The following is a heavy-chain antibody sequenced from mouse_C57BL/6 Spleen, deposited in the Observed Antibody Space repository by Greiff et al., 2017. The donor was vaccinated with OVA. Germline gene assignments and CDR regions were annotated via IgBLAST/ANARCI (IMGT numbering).Heavy chain of an antibody. V-gene: IGHV1-53*01. CDR1: GYTFTSYW. Sequence: QVQLQQSGSELVKPGASVKLSCKASGYTFTSYWMHWVQQRPGQGLEWIGNINPSNGGTNYNEKFKSKATLTVDKSSSTAYMQLSSLTSEDSAVYDCARDGNYYGSSYPQYYAMDYWGQGTSVTVSS. J-gene: IGHJ4*01. D-gene: IGHD1-1*01. CDR2: INPSNGGT. CDR3: ARDGNYYGSSYPQYYAMDY.